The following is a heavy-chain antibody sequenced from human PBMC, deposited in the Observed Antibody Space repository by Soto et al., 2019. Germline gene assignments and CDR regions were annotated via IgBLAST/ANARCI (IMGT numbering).Heavy chain of an antibody. CDR1: GSPISNRGYQ. CDR3: ARGRFLGNGASCYDY. J-gene: IGHJ4*02. Sequence: PSEALSLTYNLSGSPISNRGYQWSWIRHHPGKGLEWIGYIYHSGNTYYNPSLKSRVSISIDTSKKQFSLKLSSVTAADTAVYYCARGRFLGNGASCYDYWGRGTLVTVS. CDR2: IYHSGNT. V-gene: IGHV4-31*03. D-gene: IGHD2-15*01.